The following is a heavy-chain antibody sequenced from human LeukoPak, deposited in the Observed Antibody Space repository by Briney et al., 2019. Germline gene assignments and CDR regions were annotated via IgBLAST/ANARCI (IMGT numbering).Heavy chain of an antibody. J-gene: IGHJ6*02. Sequence: GGSLRLSCAASRFTVSTNYMSWVRQAPGKGLKWVSFIYSGGSTYYADSVKGRFTISRDNSKNTLYLQMNSLRAEDTAVYYCARAGDGYKPYYYYYGMDVWGQGTTVTVSS. CDR1: RFTVSTNY. V-gene: IGHV3-53*01. CDR2: IYSGGST. D-gene: IGHD5-24*01. CDR3: ARAGDGYKPYYYYYGMDV.